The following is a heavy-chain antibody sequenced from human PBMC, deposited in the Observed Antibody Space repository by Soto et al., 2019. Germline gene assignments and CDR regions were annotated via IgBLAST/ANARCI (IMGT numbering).Heavy chain of an antibody. CDR2: IIPIFGTP. CDR3: ARDRDDYGSGNYYNRIDF. J-gene: IGHJ4*02. Sequence: QVQLVQSGAEVKKPGSSVKVSCKASGGIFSTYAISWVRQAPGQGLEWMGGIIPIFGTPNYAQRFQGRVTITADESTSTGYMELSRLRSEDTAVYYCARDRDDYGSGNYYNRIDFWGQGTLVTVSS. D-gene: IGHD3-10*01. V-gene: IGHV1-69*01. CDR1: GGIFSTYA.